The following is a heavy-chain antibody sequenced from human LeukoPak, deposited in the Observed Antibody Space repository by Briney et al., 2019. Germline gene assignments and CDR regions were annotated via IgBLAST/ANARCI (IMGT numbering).Heavy chain of an antibody. D-gene: IGHD2-2*01. Sequence: SETLSLTCAVYGGSFRGYYWSWIRQPPGKGLEWIGAINHSGSTNYNPSLKSRVTISVDTSKNQFSLKLSSVTAADTAVYYCARGHYCSSTSCYPLDYWGQGTLVTVSS. V-gene: IGHV4-34*01. CDR3: ARGHYCSSTSCYPLDY. J-gene: IGHJ4*02. CDR2: INHSGST. CDR1: GGSFRGYY.